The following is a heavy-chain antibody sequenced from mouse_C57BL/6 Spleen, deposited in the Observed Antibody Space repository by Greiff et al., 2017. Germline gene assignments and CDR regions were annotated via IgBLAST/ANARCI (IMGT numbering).Heavy chain of an antibody. J-gene: IGHJ3*01. CDR3: ARALQDSDYPWFAY. D-gene: IGHD2-4*01. CDR2: ISYDGSN. Sequence: EVQLVESGPGLVKPSQSLSLPCSVTGYSITSGYYWNWIRQFPGNKLEWMGYISYDGSNNYNPSLKNRISITRDTSKNQFFLKLNSVTTEDTATYYCARALQDSDYPWFAYWGQGTLVTVSA. CDR1: GYSITSGYY. V-gene: IGHV3-6*01.